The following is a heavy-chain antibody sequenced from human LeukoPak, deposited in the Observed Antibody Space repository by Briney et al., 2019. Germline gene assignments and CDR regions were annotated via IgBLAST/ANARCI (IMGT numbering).Heavy chain of an antibody. D-gene: IGHD3-22*01. CDR1: GFTFDDYA. CDR3: AKDQITMIVVIIPDSFDY. CDR2: ISGSGGST. J-gene: IGHJ4*02. V-gene: IGHV3-23*01. Sequence: PGGSLRLSCAASGFTFDDYAMSWVRQAPGKGLEWVSAISGSGGSTYYADSVKGRFTISRDNSKNTLYLQMNSLRAEDTAVYYCAKDQITMIVVIIPDSFDYWGQGTLVTVSS.